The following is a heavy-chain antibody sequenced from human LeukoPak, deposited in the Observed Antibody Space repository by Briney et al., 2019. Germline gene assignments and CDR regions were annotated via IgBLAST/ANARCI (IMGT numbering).Heavy chain of an antibody. CDR2: IKTDGSLI. CDR1: GFTFSSYW. J-gene: IGHJ6*03. V-gene: IGHV3-7*03. CDR3: AKVGGVFGEPRSIYYYYYMDV. D-gene: IGHD3-10*01. Sequence: GGSLRLSCVASGFTFSSYWMTWVRQAPGKGLEWVANIKTDGSLIYYVDSVKGRFTISRDNSKNTLYLQMNSLRAEDTAVYYCAKVGGVFGEPRSIYYYYYMDVWGKGTTVTVSS.